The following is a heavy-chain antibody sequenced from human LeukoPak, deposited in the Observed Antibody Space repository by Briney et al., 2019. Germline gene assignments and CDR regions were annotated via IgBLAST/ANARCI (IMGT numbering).Heavy chain of an antibody. Sequence: SETLSLTCTVSGSISSYYWSWIRQPPGKGLEWIGYIYTSGSTNYNPSLKSRVTISVDTSKNQFSLKLSSVTAADTAVYYCARHEIAFDIWGQGTMVTVSS. V-gene: IGHV4-4*09. CDR2: IYTSGST. CDR1: GSISSYY. J-gene: IGHJ3*02. CDR3: ARHEIAFDI.